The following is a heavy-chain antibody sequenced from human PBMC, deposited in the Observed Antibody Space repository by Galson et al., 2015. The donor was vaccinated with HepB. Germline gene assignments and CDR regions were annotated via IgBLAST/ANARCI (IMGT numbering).Heavy chain of an antibody. V-gene: IGHV1-3*01. D-gene: IGHD3-22*01. J-gene: IGHJ4*02. Sequence: SVKVSCKASGYTFTSYAMHWVRQAPGQRLEWMGWINAGNGNTKYSQKFQGRVTITADESTSTAYMELSSLRSEDTAVYYCARDQTHYYDSSGYYYPHNFDYWGQGTLVTVSS. CDR2: INAGNGNT. CDR3: ARDQTHYYDSSGYYYPHNFDY. CDR1: GYTFTSYA.